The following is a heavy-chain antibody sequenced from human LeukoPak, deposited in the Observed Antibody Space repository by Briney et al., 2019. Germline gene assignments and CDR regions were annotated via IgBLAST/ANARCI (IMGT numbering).Heavy chain of an antibody. CDR2: ISSSGSTI. V-gene: IGHV3-48*03. CDR1: GVTFSSYE. J-gene: IGHJ4*02. CDR3: ARGGVVAGSVYYFDY. Sequence: TGGSLRLSCAASGVTFSSYEMNWVRQAPGKGLEWVSYISSSGSTIYYADSVKGRFTISRDNAKNSLYLQMNSLRAEDTAVYYCARGGVVAGSVYYFDYWGQGTLVTVSS. D-gene: IGHD2-21*01.